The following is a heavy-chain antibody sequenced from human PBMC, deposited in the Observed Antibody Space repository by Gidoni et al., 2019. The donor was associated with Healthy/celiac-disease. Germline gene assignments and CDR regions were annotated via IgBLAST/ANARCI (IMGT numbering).Heavy chain of an antibody. CDR1: GFPFSSYA. CDR3: AKDAPGLGYCSSTSCPLGY. CDR2: ISGSGGST. J-gene: IGHJ4*02. D-gene: IGHD2-2*01. V-gene: IGHV3-23*01. Sequence: EVQLLESGGGLVQPGGSLSLSCAASGFPFSSYAMSWVRQAPGKGLEWVSAISGSGGSTYYADSVKGRFTISRDNSKNTLYLQMNSLRAEDTAVYYCAKDAPGLGYCSSTSCPLGYWGQGTLVTVSS.